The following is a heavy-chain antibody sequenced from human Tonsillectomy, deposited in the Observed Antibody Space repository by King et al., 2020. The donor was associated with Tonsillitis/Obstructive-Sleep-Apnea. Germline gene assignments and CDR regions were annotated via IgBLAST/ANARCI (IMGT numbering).Heavy chain of an antibody. CDR2: IYYSGGT. CDR3: VRDLCGGDRELPYTCYMDV. D-gene: IGHD2-21*01. J-gene: IGHJ6*03. V-gene: IGHV4-31*03. Sequence: QLQESGPGLVKPSQTLSLTCTVSGGSISSGGYYWSWIRQHPGKGREWIGYIYYSGGTYCNPSLKRRVAMSVDTSKNKFSLKRNPVTAADTAVYYWVRDLCGGDRELPYTCYMDVWGKGTTVTVSS. CDR1: GGSISSGGYY.